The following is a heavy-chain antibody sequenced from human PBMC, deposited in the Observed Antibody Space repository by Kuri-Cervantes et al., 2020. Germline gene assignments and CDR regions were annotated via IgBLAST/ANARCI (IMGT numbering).Heavy chain of an antibody. V-gene: IGHV1-46*01. J-gene: IGHJ4*02. Sequence: ASVKVSCKASGGTFTSYYMHWVRQAPGQGLEWMGIINPSGGSTSYAQKFQGRVTMTRDTSTSTVYMELSSLRSEDTAVYYCAKAPYYYGSGSYYFFFDYWGQGTLVTVSS. CDR1: GGTFTSYY. D-gene: IGHD3-10*01. CDR2: INPSGGST. CDR3: AKAPYYYGSGSYYFFFDY.